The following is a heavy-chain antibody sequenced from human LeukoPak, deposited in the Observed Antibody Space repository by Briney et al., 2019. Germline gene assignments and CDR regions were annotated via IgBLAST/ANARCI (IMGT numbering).Heavy chain of an antibody. V-gene: IGHV6-1*01. J-gene: IGHJ3*02. D-gene: IGHD2-15*01. CDR2: TYYRSKWYN. CDR3: AREIVDAFDI. CDR1: GDSVSTNSAA. Sequence: SQTLSLTCAISGDSVSTNSAAWAWIRQSPSRGLEWLGRTYYRSKWYNDYAISVRSRITINPDTSKNQFSLQLNSVTPEDTAVYYCAREIVDAFDIWGQGTMVTVSS.